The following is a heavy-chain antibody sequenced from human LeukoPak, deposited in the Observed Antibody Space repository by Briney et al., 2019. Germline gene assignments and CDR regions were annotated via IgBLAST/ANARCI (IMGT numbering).Heavy chain of an antibody. Sequence: SETLSLTCTVSGGSISSTNWWSWVRQPPGKGLEWIGEIYRSGTTNYKPSLKSRVTISLDKSRNHFSLKLTSVTAADSAVYYCARRSPYSTGWSSYFDYWGQGALVTVSS. CDR1: GGSISSTNW. CDR2: IYRSGTT. J-gene: IGHJ4*02. CDR3: ARRSPYSTGWSSYFDY. D-gene: IGHD6-19*01. V-gene: IGHV4-4*02.